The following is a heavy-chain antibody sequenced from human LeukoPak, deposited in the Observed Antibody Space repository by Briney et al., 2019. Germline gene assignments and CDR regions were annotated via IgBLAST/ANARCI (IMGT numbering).Heavy chain of an antibody. CDR1: GFTFSSYA. CDR3: AIDVLRFLEWLLGDV. V-gene: IGHV3-23*01. D-gene: IGHD3-3*01. J-gene: IGHJ6*04. CDR2: ISGSGVTT. Sequence: GGSLRLSCAASGFTFSSYAMSWVRQAPGKGLECVSAISGSGVTTYYADSVKGRFTISRDNSKNTLYLQMNSLRAEDTAVYYCAIDVLRFLEWLLGDVWGKGTTVTVSS.